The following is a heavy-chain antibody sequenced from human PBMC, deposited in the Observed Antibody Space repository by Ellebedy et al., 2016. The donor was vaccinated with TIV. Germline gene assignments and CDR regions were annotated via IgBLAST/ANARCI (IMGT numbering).Heavy chain of an antibody. CDR3: ARGVLNSGYYSDY. V-gene: IGHV3-74*01. Sequence: PGGSLRLSCAASGFSLSTYWMHWVRQVPGKGLEWVSRVSSDVTGPTYADSVMGRFIISRDNAKSTVYLQMFSLRPEDTAVDYCARGVLNSGYYSDYWGRGTLVTVSS. CDR1: GFSLSTYW. D-gene: IGHD3-22*01. CDR2: VSSDVTGP. J-gene: IGHJ4*02.